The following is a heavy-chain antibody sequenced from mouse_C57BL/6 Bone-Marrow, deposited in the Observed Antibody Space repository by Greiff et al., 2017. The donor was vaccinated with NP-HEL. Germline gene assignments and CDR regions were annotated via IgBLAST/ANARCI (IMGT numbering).Heavy chain of an antibody. Sequence: SGAELASPGASVTLSCKASGYTFTDHIMNWVKKRPGQGLEWIGRIYPVSGETNYNQKFMGKATFSVDRSSSTVYMVLNSLTAEDPAVYYCAIVTTPHYDAMDYWGQGTSVTVSS. V-gene: IGHV1-11*01. CDR3: AIVTTPHYDAMDY. CDR1: GYTFTDHI. J-gene: IGHJ4*01. D-gene: IGHD2-5*01. CDR2: IYPVSGET.